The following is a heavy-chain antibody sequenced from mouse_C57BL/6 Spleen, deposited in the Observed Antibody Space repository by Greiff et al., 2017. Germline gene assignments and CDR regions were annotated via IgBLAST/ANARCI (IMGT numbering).Heavy chain of an antibody. D-gene: IGHD1-1*01. V-gene: IGHV5-16*01. J-gene: IGHJ2*01. CDR2: INYDGSST. CDR1: GFTFSDYY. Sequence: EVKLVESEGGLVQPGSSMKLSCTASGFTFSDYYMAWVRQVPEKGLEWVANINYDGSSTYYLDSLKSRFIISRDNAKNILYLQMSSLKSEDTATYYCARDLDGSSPFDYWGQGTTLTVSS. CDR3: ARDLDGSSPFDY.